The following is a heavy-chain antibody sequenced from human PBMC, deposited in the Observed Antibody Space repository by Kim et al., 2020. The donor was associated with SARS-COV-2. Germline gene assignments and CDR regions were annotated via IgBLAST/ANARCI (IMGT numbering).Heavy chain of an antibody. D-gene: IGHD6-13*01. J-gene: IGHJ5*02. CDR2: MNPNSGNT. Sequence: ASVKVSCKASGYTFTSYDINWVRQATGQGLEWMGWMNPNSGNTGYAQKFQGRVTMTRNTSISTAYMELSSLRSEDTAEYYCARGYSSSWYNWFDPWGQGTLVTVSS. V-gene: IGHV1-8*01. CDR3: ARGYSSSWYNWFDP. CDR1: GYTFTSYD.